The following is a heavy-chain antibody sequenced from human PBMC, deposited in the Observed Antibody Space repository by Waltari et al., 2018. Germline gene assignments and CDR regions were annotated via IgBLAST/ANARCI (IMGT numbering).Heavy chain of an antibody. CDR3: ASLALYSSGWYGMDV. CDR1: GGSFSGYY. V-gene: IGHV4-34*01. J-gene: IGHJ6*02. Sequence: QVQLQQWGAGLLKPSETLSLTCAVYGGSFSGYYWSWIRQPPGKGLEWIGEINHSGRTNYNPSLKSRVTISVDTSKNQFSLKLSSVTAADTAVYYCASLALYSSGWYGMDVWGQGTTVTVSS. D-gene: IGHD6-19*01. CDR2: INHSGRT.